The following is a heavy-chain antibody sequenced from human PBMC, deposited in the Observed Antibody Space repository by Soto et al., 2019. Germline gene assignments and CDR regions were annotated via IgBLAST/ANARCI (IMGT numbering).Heavy chain of an antibody. Sequence: SETLSLTCTVSGGSISSYYWSWIRQPPGKGLEWIGYIYYSGSTNYNPSLKSRVTISVDTSKNQFSLKLSSVTAADTAVYYCARSLNPEWLYSGPESWFDPWGQGTLVTVSS. J-gene: IGHJ5*02. CDR3: ARSLNPEWLYSGPESWFDP. CDR1: GGSISSYY. D-gene: IGHD3-3*01. CDR2: IYYSGST. V-gene: IGHV4-59*08.